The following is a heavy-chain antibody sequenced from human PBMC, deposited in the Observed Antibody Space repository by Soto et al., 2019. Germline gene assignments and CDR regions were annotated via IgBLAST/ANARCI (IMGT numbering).Heavy chain of an antibody. CDR1: GYTFTSYA. J-gene: IGHJ4*02. Sequence: QVQLVQSGAEVKKPGASGKVSCKASGYTFTSYAMHWVRQAPGQRLEWMGWIHAGNGNTKYSQKFQGRVIITRDSSAITAYMKLISLRSEDTAVEYWARDVGATGDWGQGTLGTVAS. D-gene: IGHD1-26*01. V-gene: IGHV1-3*01. CDR3: ARDVGATGD. CDR2: IHAGNGNT.